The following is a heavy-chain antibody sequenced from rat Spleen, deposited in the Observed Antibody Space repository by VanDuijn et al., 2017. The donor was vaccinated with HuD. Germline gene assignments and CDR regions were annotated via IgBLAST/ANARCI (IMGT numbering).Heavy chain of an antibody. V-gene: IGHV5-31*01. Sequence: EVQLVESGGGRVQPGRSLRLSCVASGITFNNYWMTWIRQAPGKGLEWVASISNVDDTFYSDSVKGRFTISRDIAKSILFLEMDSLRSEDTATYYCARRHYGYTDYFDYWGQGVMVTVSS. D-gene: IGHD1-9*01. J-gene: IGHJ2*01. CDR2: ISNVDDT. CDR1: GITFNNYW. CDR3: ARRHYGYTDYFDY.